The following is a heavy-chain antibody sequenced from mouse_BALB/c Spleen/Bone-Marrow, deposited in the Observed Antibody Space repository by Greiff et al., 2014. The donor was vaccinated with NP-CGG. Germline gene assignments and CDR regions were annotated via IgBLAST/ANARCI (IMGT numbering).Heavy chain of an antibody. CDR2: INPYNGDT. CDR1: GYSFTDYF. D-gene: IGHD2-1*01. V-gene: IGHV1-37*01. Sequence: VQLQQSGPEPVKPGASVKISCKASGYSFTDYFMNWVKQSHGKSLEWIGRINPYNGDTFYNQKFKGKATLTVDKSSSTAHMERLSLTSEDSAVWYGGSYGNAYWGQGTLVTVSA. CDR3: GSYGNAY. J-gene: IGHJ3*01.